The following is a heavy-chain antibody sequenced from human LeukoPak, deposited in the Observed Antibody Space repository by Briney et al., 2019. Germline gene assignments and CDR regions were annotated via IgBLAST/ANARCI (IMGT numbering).Heavy chain of an antibody. Sequence: GGSLRLSCAASGFTFSSYAMSWVRQAPGKGLEWVSAISGSGGSTYYADSVKGRFTISRDNSKNTLYLQMNSLRAEDTAVYYCARDLITMIVVDTYWYFDLWGRGTLVTVSS. CDR2: ISGSGGST. J-gene: IGHJ2*01. CDR3: ARDLITMIVVDTYWYFDL. V-gene: IGHV3-23*01. CDR1: GFTFSSYA. D-gene: IGHD3-22*01.